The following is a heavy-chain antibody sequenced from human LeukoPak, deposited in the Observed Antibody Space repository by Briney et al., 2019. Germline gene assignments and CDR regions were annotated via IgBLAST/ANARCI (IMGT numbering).Heavy chain of an antibody. V-gene: IGHV4-59*01. D-gene: IGHD1-26*01. Sequence: SETLSLTCTVSGGSISSYYWSWVRQPPGKGLEWIGNIHYSGVTHYNPSLKSRVSLFVDTSKKRVSLKLRSLTAVDTALYYCAREGTTPFDIWGQGTSVTVSS. CDR1: GGSISSYY. CDR2: IHYSGVT. CDR3: AREGTTPFDI. J-gene: IGHJ3*02.